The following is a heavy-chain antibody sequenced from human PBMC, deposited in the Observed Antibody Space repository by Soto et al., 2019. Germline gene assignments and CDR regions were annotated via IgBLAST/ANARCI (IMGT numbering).Heavy chain of an antibody. CDR3: AKVRVRGVIITNYGMDV. V-gene: IGHV3-30*18. CDR2: TSHDGSNK. J-gene: IGHJ6*02. Sequence: HPGGSLRLSCAASGFSFSSYGMHWVRQAPGKGLEWVAGTSHDGSNKHYADSVKGRFTISRDNSKNTLSLQMNSLRAEDTAVYYCAKVRVRGVIITNYGMDVWGQGTTVTVSS. D-gene: IGHD3-10*01. CDR1: GFSFSSYG.